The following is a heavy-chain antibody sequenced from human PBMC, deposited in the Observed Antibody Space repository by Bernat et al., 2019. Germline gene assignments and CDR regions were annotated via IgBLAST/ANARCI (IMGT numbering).Heavy chain of an antibody. Sequence: QVQLQESGPGLVKPSQTLSLTCTVSGGSISSGDYYWSWIRQSPRKGLEWIGYIYYSGSTYYNPSLKSRITISVDTSKNQFSLKVNSVTAADTAVYYCASATPDCSGGNCYEGWFDPWGQGILVTVSS. J-gene: IGHJ5*02. CDR2: IYYSGST. CDR1: GGSISSGDYY. V-gene: IGHV4-30-4*01. D-gene: IGHD2-15*01. CDR3: ASATPDCSGGNCYEGWFDP.